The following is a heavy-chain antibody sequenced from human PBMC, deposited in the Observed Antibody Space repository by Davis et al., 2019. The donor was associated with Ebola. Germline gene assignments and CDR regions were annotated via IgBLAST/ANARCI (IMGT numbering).Heavy chain of an antibody. D-gene: IGHD3-3*01. CDR2: IKQDGSEK. J-gene: IGHJ4*02. CDR1: GFIFSSHW. Sequence: PGGSLRLSCAASGFIFSSHWMTWXRQSPGTALDSFANIKQDGSEKYYVDSVKGRFTISRDNAKNSLYLQMNSLRGEDTAIYYCASRPADTFYYGVFDYWGQGALVTVSS. V-gene: IGHV3-7*03. CDR3: ASRPADTFYYGVFDY.